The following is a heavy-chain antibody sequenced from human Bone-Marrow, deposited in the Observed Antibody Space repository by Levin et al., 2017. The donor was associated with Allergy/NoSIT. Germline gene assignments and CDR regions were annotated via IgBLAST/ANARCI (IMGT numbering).Heavy chain of an antibody. V-gene: IGHV3-43D*04. CDR3: AKEMENYGDSFYYYYDLDV. D-gene: IGHD4-17*01. J-gene: IGHJ6*02. Sequence: GESLKISCAASGFTFDDYGMHWVRQAPGKGLEWVSLISWDGGSTHYADSVKGRFTISRDNSKNSLYLEMNSLRAEDTALYYCAKEMENYGDSFYYYYDLDVWGQGTTVTVSS. CDR2: ISWDGGST. CDR1: GFTFDDYG.